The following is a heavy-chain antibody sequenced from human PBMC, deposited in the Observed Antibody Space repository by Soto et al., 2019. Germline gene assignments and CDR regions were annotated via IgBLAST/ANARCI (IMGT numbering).Heavy chain of an antibody. Sequence: ASVKVSCKASGYPFTGPYIYWVRQAPGQGLEWMGWINPSSGGTEFAEKFQGRVTVTRDTSIRTVCLELSSLTLDETGVYFSPRDFRAYSHGVDVSGQGTGVTVSS. CDR2: INPSSGGT. D-gene: IGHD4-4*01. CDR1: GYPFTGPY. J-gene: IGHJ6*02. V-gene: IGHV1-2*02. CDR3: PRDFRAYSHGVDV.